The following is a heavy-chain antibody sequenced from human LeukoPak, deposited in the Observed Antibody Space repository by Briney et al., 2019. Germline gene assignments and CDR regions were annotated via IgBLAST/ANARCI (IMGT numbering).Heavy chain of an antibody. J-gene: IGHJ4*02. D-gene: IGHD4-17*01. Sequence: ASETLSLTCTVSGGSISSYYWSWIRQPPGKGLEWIGYIYYSGSTNYNPSLKSRVTISVDTSKNQFSLKLSSVTAADTAVYYCASSYGDYSSGFDYWGQGTLATVSS. V-gene: IGHV4-59*01. CDR2: IYYSGST. CDR1: GGSISSYY. CDR3: ASSYGDYSSGFDY.